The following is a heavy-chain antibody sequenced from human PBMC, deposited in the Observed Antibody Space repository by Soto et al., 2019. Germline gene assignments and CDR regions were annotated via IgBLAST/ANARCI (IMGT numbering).Heavy chain of an antibody. CDR2: ISGSGGST. CDR3: ANLIVGVESYFDY. Sequence: GGSLRLSCAASGFTFSSYAMSWVRQAPGKGLEWVSAISGSGGSTYYADSVKGRFTISRDNSKNTLYLQMNSLRAEDTAVYYCANLIVGVESYFDYWGHVPMVTVYS. CDR1: GFTFSSYA. V-gene: IGHV3-23*01. J-gene: IGHJ4*01. D-gene: IGHD1-26*01.